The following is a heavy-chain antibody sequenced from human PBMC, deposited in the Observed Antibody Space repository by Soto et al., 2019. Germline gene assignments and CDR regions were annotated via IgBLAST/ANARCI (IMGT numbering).Heavy chain of an antibody. Sequence: EVQLVESGGGLVQPGGSLRLSCAASGFTFSAYDMHWVRQATGKGLEWVSAIGTQHDTYYPDSVKGRFTISRENAKNSLYLKMNSLRAGETAVYYCARQASYWHGGGGWFDPWGQGTLVTVSS. CDR2: IGTQHDT. CDR1: GFTFSAYD. J-gene: IGHJ5*02. V-gene: IGHV3-13*01. CDR3: ARQASYWHGGGGWFDP. D-gene: IGHD2-8*02.